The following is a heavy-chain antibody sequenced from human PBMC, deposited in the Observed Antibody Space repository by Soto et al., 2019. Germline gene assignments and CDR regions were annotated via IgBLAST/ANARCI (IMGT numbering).Heavy chain of an antibody. V-gene: IGHV4-34*01. CDR2: INHSGST. CDR3: ARGRTPDY. CDR1: GGSFSGYY. J-gene: IGHJ4*02. Sequence: SETLSLTCAVYGGSFSGYYWSWIRQPPGKGLEWIGEINHSGSTNYNPSLKSRVTISVDTSKNQFSLKLSSVTAADTAVYYCARGRTPDYWGQGTLVTVSS.